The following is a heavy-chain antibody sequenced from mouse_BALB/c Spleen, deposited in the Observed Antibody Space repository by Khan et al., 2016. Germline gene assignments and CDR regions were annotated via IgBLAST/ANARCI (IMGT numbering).Heavy chain of an antibody. CDR2: IFPGTGTT. CDR1: GYTFTSYW. V-gene: IGHV1S132*01. J-gene: IGHJ1*01. Sequence: QVQLQQSGAELVKPGASVKLSCKTSGYTFTSYWIQWVKQRPGQGLGWIGEIFPGTGTTYYNEKFKGKATLTIDTSSSTAYMQLSSLTSEDSAVYFCARGRNGYFDVWGAGTTVTVSS. CDR3: ARGRNGYFDV.